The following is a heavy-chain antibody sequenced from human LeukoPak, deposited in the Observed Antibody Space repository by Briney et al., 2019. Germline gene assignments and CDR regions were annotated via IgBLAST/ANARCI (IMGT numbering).Heavy chain of an antibody. CDR1: GGSISSSSYY. V-gene: IGHV4-39*01. Sequence: SETLSLTCTVSGGSISSSSYYWGWIRQPPGKGLEWIGSIYYSGSTYYNPSPKSRVTISVDTSKNQFSLKLRSVTPADTALYYXARHPCSGGSCPLDYYYYYGMDVWGQGTTVTVSS. CDR3: ARHPCSGGSCPLDYYYYYGMDV. J-gene: IGHJ6*02. CDR2: IYYSGST. D-gene: IGHD2-15*01.